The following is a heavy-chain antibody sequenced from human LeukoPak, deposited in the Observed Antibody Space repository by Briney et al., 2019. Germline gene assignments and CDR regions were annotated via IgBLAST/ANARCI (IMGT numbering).Heavy chain of an antibody. CDR1: GGTFSSYA. CDR2: IIPIFGTA. D-gene: IGHD3-22*01. CDR3: ARVKVDYYDSSGYFVY. V-gene: IGHV1-69*13. Sequence: GASVKVSCKASGGTFSSYAISWVRQAPGQGLEWMGGIIPIFGTANYAQKIQGRVTITADESTSTAYMELSSLRSEDTAVYYCARVKVDYYDSSGYFVYWGQGTLVTVSS. J-gene: IGHJ4*02.